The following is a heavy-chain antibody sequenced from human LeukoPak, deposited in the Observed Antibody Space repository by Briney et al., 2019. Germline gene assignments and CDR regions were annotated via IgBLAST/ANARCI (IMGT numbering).Heavy chain of an antibody. CDR1: GGSISSGNYY. V-gene: IGHV4-31*01. D-gene: IGHD3-10*01. Sequence: PSETLSLSCTVSGGSISSGNYYWSWIRQHPGKGLEWIGYIHHSGSTYYNPSLKSPVILSLDTSKNQSSLKLNSLTAADTAVYYCATYGSGSYRFDPWGQGTLVTVSS. CDR2: IHHSGST. CDR3: ATYGSGSYRFDP. J-gene: IGHJ5*02.